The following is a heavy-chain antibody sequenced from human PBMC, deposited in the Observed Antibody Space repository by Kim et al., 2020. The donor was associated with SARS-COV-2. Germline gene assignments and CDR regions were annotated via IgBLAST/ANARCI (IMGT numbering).Heavy chain of an antibody. D-gene: IGHD2-15*01. CDR3: VKGVVVVATYFHH. J-gene: IGHJ1*01. CDR1: GFTFSTYG. CDR2: ISYDGNNE. V-gene: IGHV3-30*18. Sequence: GGPLRLSCAASGFTFSTYGMHWVRQAPGKGLEWVAVISYDGNNEYYADSVKGRFTISRDNSKNTLYLQMNSLRAEDTAVYYCVKGVVVVATYFHHWGQGTLVIVSS.